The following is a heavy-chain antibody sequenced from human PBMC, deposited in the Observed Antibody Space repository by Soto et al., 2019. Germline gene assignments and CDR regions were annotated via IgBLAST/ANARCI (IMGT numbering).Heavy chain of an antibody. D-gene: IGHD3-10*01. CDR2: IIPIFGTE. CDR3: ARGLGGDYGSGSYYRIYYYGMDV. CDR1: GGTFSSYA. Sequence: QVQLVQSGAEVKKPGSSVKVSCKASGGTFSSYAISWVRQAPGQGLEWMGGIIPIFGTENYAQKFQGRVTIPADESTSPAHMELSSLRSEDTAVYDCARGLGGDYGSGSYYRIYYYGMDVWGQGTTVTLSS. J-gene: IGHJ6*02. V-gene: IGHV1-69*01.